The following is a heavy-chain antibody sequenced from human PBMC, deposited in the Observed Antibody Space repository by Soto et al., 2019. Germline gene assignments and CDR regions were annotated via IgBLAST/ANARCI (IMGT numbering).Heavy chain of an antibody. CDR3: AKLELLASIAARPLFDY. V-gene: IGHV3-23*01. CDR2: ISGSGGST. CDR1: GFTFSSYA. J-gene: IGHJ4*02. Sequence: EVQLLESGGGLVQPGGSLRLSCAASGFTFSSYAMSWVRQAPGKGLEWVSAISGSGGSTYYADSVKGRFTISRDNYKNTLYLKMNSLKAEDTAVYYCAKLELLASIAARPLFDYWGQGTLVTVSS. D-gene: IGHD6-6*01.